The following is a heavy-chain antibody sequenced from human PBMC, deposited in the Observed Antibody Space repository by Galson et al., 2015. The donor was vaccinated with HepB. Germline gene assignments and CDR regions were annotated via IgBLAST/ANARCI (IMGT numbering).Heavy chain of an antibody. CDR3: ARDPRGYNYGFFDF. CDR1: GFTFSSYA. D-gene: IGHD5-18*01. CDR2: ISYDGSNE. V-gene: IGHV3-30*04. J-gene: IGHJ4*02. Sequence: SLRLSCAASGFTFSSYAMHWVRQAPGKGLGWVALISYDGSNEYYADSVQGRLTISRDNSKNTLFLQMNSLRPDDTAVYYCARDPRGYNYGFFDFWGQGTLVTVSS.